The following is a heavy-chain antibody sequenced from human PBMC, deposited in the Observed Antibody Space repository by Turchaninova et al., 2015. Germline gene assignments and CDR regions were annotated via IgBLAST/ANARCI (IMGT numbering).Heavy chain of an antibody. CDR1: GYTCTDNY. J-gene: IGHJ5*01. V-gene: IGHV1-46*01. CDR3: AREGGCSVTSCYRFDF. Sequence: AYVKVRCKASGYTCTDNYMHWVRQAPGQGLEWMGLINPSGGIRYAQKFQGRVTMTRDTATTTVYMELSSLRSEDTAVYYCAREGGCSVTSCYRFDFWGQGTLVTVSS. CDR2: INPSGGI. D-gene: IGHD2-2*01.